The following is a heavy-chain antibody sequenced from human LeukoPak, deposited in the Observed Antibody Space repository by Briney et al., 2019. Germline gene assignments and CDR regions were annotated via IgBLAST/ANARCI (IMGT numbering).Heavy chain of an antibody. J-gene: IGHJ6*01. CDR2: VSLDGIT. D-gene: IGHD6-19*01. V-gene: IGHV4-4*02. CDR1: GDSISDDSVNKNNW. CDR3: ARDSSAPRSYFALDV. Sequence: SETLSLTCVFSGDSISDDSVNKNNWLNWVRQTPGKGLEWIGDVSLDGITNYNPSLLGRVTISLDKSAKQVSLRLTSVTAADTAIYYCARDSSAPRSYFALDVWGQGTTVTVSS.